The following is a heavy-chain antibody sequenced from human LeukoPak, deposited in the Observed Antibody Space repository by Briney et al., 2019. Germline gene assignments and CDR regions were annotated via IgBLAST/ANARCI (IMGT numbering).Heavy chain of an antibody. Sequence: PGGSLRLSCAASGFTFSSYSMNWVRQAPGKGLEWVSAISGSGSSTYYADSVKGRFTISRDNSKNTLYLQMNSLRAEDTAVYYCAKGIKGYSSSSSWGQGTLVTVSS. CDR1: GFTFSSYS. J-gene: IGHJ5*02. CDR2: ISGSGSST. D-gene: IGHD6-6*01. CDR3: AKGIKGYSSSSS. V-gene: IGHV3-23*01.